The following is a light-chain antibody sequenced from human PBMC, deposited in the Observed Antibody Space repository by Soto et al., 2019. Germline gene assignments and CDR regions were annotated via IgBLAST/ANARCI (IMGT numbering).Light chain of an antibody. CDR2: GAS. CDR3: QQYGSSPWT. J-gene: IGKJ1*01. Sequence: EIVLTQSPGTLSLSQGERATLSCRASQSIRSDYLAWYQQKPGQAPRLLIYGASSRATGIPDRFSGSGSGTDFTLTISRLEPEDFAVYYCQQYGSSPWTFGQGTKVDIK. V-gene: IGKV3-20*01. CDR1: QSIRSDY.